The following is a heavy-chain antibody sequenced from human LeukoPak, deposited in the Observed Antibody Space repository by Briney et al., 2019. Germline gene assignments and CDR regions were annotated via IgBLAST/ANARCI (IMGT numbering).Heavy chain of an antibody. Sequence: GGSLRLSCAASGFTFISYWMHWIRQAPGKGLVWVSRINGYGSSTDFADSVKGRFTISRDNAKNTLYLQMNSLRAEDTAVYYCARDAPGNTALDYWGQGTLVTVSS. V-gene: IGHV3-74*01. CDR3: ARDAPGNTALDY. CDR2: INGYGSST. D-gene: IGHD5-18*01. CDR1: GFTFISYW. J-gene: IGHJ4*02.